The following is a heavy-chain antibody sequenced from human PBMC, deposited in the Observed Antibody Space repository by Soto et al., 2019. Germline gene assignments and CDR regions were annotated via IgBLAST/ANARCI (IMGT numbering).Heavy chain of an antibody. Sequence: NPSETLSLTCTVSGGSISSGDYYWSWIRQPPGKGLEWIGYIYYSGSTYYNPSLKSRVTISVDTSKNQFSLKLSSVTAADTAVYYCARDPRPGIAAADRGGDYYGMDVWGQGTTVTVSS. D-gene: IGHD6-13*01. J-gene: IGHJ6*02. V-gene: IGHV4-30-4*01. CDR2: IYYSGST. CDR3: ARDPRPGIAAADRGGDYYGMDV. CDR1: GGSISSGDYY.